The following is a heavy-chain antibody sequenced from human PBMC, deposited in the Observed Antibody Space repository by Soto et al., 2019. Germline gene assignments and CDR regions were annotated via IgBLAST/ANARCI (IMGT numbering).Heavy chain of an antibody. D-gene: IGHD4-17*01. J-gene: IGHJ6*03. V-gene: IGHV5-51*01. CDR2: IYPGDSDT. Sequence: GESLKISCKGSGYSFTSYWIGWVRQMPGKGLEWMGIIYPGDSDTRYSPSFQGQVTISADKSISTAYLQWSSLKASDTAMYYCARHRTHGDYGYYYYYYMDVWGKGTTVTVSS. CDR1: GYSFTSYW. CDR3: ARHRTHGDYGYYYYYYMDV.